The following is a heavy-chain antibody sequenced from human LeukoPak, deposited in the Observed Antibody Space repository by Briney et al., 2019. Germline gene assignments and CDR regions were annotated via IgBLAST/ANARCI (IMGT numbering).Heavy chain of an antibody. CDR3: ARTPRIYYDDRMDI. Sequence: GGSLRLSCAASGFTFDDYAMSWVRQAPGKGLEWVSGINWNGGSTGYADSAKGRFTISRDNAKNSLYLQMNSLRAEDTALYYCARTPRIYYDDRMDIWGQGTMVTVSS. CDR1: GFTFDDYA. V-gene: IGHV3-20*04. D-gene: IGHD3-22*01. CDR2: INWNGGST. J-gene: IGHJ3*02.